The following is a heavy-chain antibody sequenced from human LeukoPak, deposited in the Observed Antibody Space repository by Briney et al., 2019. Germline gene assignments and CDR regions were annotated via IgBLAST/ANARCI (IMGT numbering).Heavy chain of an antibody. Sequence: SETLSLTCTVSGDSISSSTSSTTYYWGWIRQPPGKGLEWIGSITYSGATHYNESLKSRVTISVDTSRNQFSLRLSSVTAADTAVYFCARAIFGVVPPPEVYYYYYMDVWGKGTTVTVSS. J-gene: IGHJ6*03. D-gene: IGHD3-3*01. CDR1: GDSISSSTSSTTYY. CDR3: ARAIFGVVPPPEVYYYYYMDV. V-gene: IGHV4-39*01. CDR2: ITYSGAT.